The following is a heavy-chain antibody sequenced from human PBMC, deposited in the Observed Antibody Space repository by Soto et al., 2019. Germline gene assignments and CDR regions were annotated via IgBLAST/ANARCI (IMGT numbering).Heavy chain of an antibody. CDR1: GFTFSGSA. CDR3: TRLGKPHNYYYYGMDV. Sequence: EVQLVESGGGLVQPGGSLKLSCAASGFTFSGSAMHWVRQASGKGLEWVGRIRSKANSYATAYAASVKGRFTISRDDSKXXAYLQMNSLKTEDTAVYYCTRLGKPHNYYYYGMDVWGQGTTVTVSS. D-gene: IGHD6-13*01. V-gene: IGHV3-73*01. CDR2: IRSKANSYAT. J-gene: IGHJ6*02.